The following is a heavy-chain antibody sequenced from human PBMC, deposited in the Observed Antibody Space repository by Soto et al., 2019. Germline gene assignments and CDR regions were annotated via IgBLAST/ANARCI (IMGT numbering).Heavy chain of an antibody. Sequence: QVQLQESGPGLVKPSETLSLTATVSGASISNTGFYWSWIRQPPGKGLEWIGYIYSSGSTTYNSSLKSRVTISLDTSKNQVTLHLTSVTAADTAMYYCARTTASRSLDVWGHGTMVSVSS. CDR1: GASISNTGFY. J-gene: IGHJ3*01. D-gene: IGHD2-21*02. CDR2: IYSSGST. V-gene: IGHV4-61*08. CDR3: ARTTASRSLDV.